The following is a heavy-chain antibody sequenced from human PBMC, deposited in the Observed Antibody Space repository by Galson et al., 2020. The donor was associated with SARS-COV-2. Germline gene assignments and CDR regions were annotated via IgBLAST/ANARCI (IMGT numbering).Heavy chain of an antibody. CDR3: ARVYDIVVVPAAKGYNWFDP. CDR2: IYSGDSDT. D-gene: IGHD2-2*01. Sequence: GESLKISCKGSGYSFTSYWIGWVRQMPGKGLEWMGIIYSGDSDTRYSPSFQGQVTISADKSISTAYLQWSSLKASDTAMYYCARVYDIVVVPAAKGYNWFDPWGQGTLVTVSS. CDR1: GYSFTSYW. J-gene: IGHJ5*02. V-gene: IGHV5-51*01.